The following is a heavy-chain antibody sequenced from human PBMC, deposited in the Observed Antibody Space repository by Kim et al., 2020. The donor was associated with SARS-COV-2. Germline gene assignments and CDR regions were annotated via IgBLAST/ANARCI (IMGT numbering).Heavy chain of an antibody. CDR3: SRLTVSFLLFYAYF. D-gene: IGHD1-20*01. CDR1: GCSISSSSYY. V-gene: IGHV4-39*01. J-gene: IGHJ4*01. CDR2: IYYSGST. Sequence: SETLSLTCTVSGCSISSSSYYCGWIRQPPGKGLEWIGSIYYSGSTYYNPSLKSLFTISVDTSKNPFSLKLSSVTASDTAFSYCSRLTVSFLLFYAYF.